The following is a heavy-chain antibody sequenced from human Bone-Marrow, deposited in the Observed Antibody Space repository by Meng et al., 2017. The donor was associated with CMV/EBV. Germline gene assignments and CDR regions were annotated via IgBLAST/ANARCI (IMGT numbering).Heavy chain of an antibody. CDR1: GFTFSDYG. CDR2: TSHDATIK. D-gene: IGHD3-10*01. CDR3: ARDYKIGWTNWFDP. J-gene: IGHJ5*02. Sequence: GGSLRLSCTTSGFTFSDYGMHWVRQVPGKGLEWVAITSHDATIKYHEDSVKGRFIVSRVTSRNTLYLQMNSLGPEDTAIYFCARDYKIGWTNWFDPWGQGTLVTVSS. V-gene: IGHV3-30*02.